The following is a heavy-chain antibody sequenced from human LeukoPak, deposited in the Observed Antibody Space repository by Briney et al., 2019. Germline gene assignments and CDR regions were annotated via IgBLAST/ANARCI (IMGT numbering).Heavy chain of an antibody. D-gene: IGHD3-10*01. CDR3: ATEVLTMVRGVTRPRGFDY. Sequence: ASVKVSCKDSGYTLTELSMHWVRQAPGKGLEWMGGFDPEDGETIYAQKFQGRVTMTEDTSTDTAYMELSSLRSEDTAVYYCATEVLTMVRGVTRPRGFDYWGQGTLVTVSS. CDR1: GYTLTELS. J-gene: IGHJ4*02. V-gene: IGHV1-24*01. CDR2: FDPEDGET.